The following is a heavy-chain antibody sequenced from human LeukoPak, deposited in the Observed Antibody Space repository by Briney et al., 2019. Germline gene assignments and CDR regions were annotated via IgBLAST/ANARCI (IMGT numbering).Heavy chain of an antibody. CDR2: IYHSGST. CDR1: GGSISSSNW. CDR3: ARGRAVATNHFDY. D-gene: IGHD5-12*01. J-gene: IGHJ4*02. Sequence: PSGTLSLTCAVSGGSISSSNWWSWVRQPPGKGLEWIGEIYHSGSTNYNPSLKSRVTMSVDTSKNQFSLKLSSVTAAGTAVYYCARGRAVATNHFDYWGQGTLVTVSS. V-gene: IGHV4-4*02.